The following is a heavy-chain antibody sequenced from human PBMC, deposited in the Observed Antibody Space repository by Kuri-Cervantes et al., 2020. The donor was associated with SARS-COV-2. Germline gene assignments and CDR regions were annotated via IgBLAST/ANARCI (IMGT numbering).Heavy chain of an antibody. Sequence: GGSLRLSCTASGFTFSTYSMTWVRQAPGKGLEWVSSIDATSSHVFYADSMKGRFTISRDNAKNSLYLQLNSLRAEDTAVYYCARGCSGIGCYTRHLDYWGQGTLVTVSS. CDR3: ARGCSGIGCYTRHLDY. J-gene: IGHJ4*02. V-gene: IGHV3-21*01. CDR1: GFTFSTYS. CDR2: IDATSSHV. D-gene: IGHD2-2*02.